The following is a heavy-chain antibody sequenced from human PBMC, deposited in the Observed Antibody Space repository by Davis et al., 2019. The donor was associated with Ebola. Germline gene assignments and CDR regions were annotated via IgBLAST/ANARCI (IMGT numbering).Heavy chain of an antibody. Sequence: PGGSLRLSCAASGFTFINYWMAWVRQAPGKGLEWVANVNQDGSEEDYVDSVKGRFTILRDNVKNSLILQMIRLRAEDTAVYYCARQSDFVVVSRLGYFQHWGQGTLVTVSS. V-gene: IGHV3-7*01. CDR1: GFTFINYW. D-gene: IGHD2-21*01. J-gene: IGHJ1*01. CDR2: VNQDGSEE. CDR3: ARQSDFVVVSRLGYFQH.